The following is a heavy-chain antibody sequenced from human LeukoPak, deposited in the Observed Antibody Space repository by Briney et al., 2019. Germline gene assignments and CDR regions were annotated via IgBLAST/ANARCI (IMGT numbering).Heavy chain of an antibody. CDR1: GFTFIRYD. D-gene: IGHD1-20*01. CDR3: ARGALTGFDP. J-gene: IGHJ5*02. V-gene: IGHV3-13*01. CDR2: IGTAGDI. Sequence: GSLRLSCAASGFTFIRYDMHWVRHAPGEGLDWVSGIGTAGDIYYLASVKGRVTLSREDAKNSLYLQMNNLRAGDTAVYYFARGALTGFDPWGQGTLVTVSS.